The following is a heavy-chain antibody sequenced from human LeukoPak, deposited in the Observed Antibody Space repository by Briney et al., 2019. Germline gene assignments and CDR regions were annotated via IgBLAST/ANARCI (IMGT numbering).Heavy chain of an antibody. CDR3: ARLDSSGYRSFDY. CDR2: ISGSGGST. D-gene: IGHD3-22*01. CDR1: GFTFSSYA. V-gene: IGHV3-23*01. J-gene: IGHJ4*02. Sequence: GGSLRLSCAASGFTFSSYAMSWVRQAPGKGLEWVSAISGSGGSTYYADSVKGRFTISRDNSKNTLYLQMNSLRAEDTAVYYCARLDSSGYRSFDYWGQGTLVTVSS.